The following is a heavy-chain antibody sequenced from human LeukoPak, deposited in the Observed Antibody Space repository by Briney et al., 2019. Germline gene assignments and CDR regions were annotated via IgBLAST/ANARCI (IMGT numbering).Heavy chain of an antibody. CDR2: INHSGST. CDR1: GGSFSGYY. CDR3: ARGRDAFDI. Sequence: SETLSLTCAVYGGSFSGYYWSWTRQPPGKGLEWIGEINHSGSTNYNPSLKSRVTMSVDTSKNQFSLKLSSVTAADTAVYYCARGRDAFDIWGQGTMVTVSS. V-gene: IGHV4-34*01. J-gene: IGHJ3*02.